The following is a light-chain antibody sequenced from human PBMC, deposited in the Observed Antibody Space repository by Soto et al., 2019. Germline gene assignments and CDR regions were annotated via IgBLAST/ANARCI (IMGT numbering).Light chain of an antibody. CDR1: QSVTVN. J-gene: IGKJ1*01. V-gene: IGKV3-15*01. Sequence: EIVMTQSPATLSLSPGERATLSCRASQSVTVNLAWYQQKPGQAPRLLIYRASTSATGIPPRFSGGGSGTEFTLTISSLQSEDFAVYICQQYNDWPPRWTFGQGTKVEIK. CDR3: QQYNDWPPRWT. CDR2: RAS.